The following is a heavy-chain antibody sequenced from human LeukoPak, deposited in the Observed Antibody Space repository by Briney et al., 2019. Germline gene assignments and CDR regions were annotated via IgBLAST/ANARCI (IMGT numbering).Heavy chain of an antibody. V-gene: IGHV4-59*08. CDR2: VFFTGNT. CDR3: AKHTSITYGHVDY. CDR1: GGSMSGAY. Sequence: SETLSLTCTVSGGSMSGAYRSWIRQPPGKGLEWIGYVFFTGNTNYNPSLGSRLTISVDTSRSQFSLKMNSVTAADTAVYYCAKHTSITYGHVDYWGPGTLGTGSS. D-gene: IGHD1-14*01. J-gene: IGHJ4*02.